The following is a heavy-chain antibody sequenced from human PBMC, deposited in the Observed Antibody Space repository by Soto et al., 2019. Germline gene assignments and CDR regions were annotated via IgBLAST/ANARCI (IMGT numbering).Heavy chain of an antibody. CDR2: INAGNGNT. CDR3: ARVDIEVTEWELRYYFDY. CDR1: GYTFTSYA. V-gene: IGHV1-3*01. D-gene: IGHD1-26*01. Sequence: ASVKVSCKASGYTFTSYAMHWVRQAPGQRLEWMGWINAGNGNTKYSQKFQGRVTITRDTSASTAYMELGSLRSEDTAVYYCARVDIEVTEWELRYYFDYWGQGTLVTVSS. J-gene: IGHJ4*02.